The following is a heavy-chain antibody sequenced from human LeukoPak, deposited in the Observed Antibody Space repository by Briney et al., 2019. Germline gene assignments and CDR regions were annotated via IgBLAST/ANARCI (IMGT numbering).Heavy chain of an antibody. D-gene: IGHD1-26*01. J-gene: IGHJ4*02. CDR1: GGSFGGYY. Sequence: SETLSLTCAVYGGSFGGYYWSWIRQPPGKGLEWIGEINHSGSTNYNPSLKSRVTISVDTSKSQFSLKLSSVTAADTAIYYCARNIVGPRQVDYWGQGTLVTVSS. V-gene: IGHV4-34*01. CDR2: INHSGST. CDR3: ARNIVGPRQVDY.